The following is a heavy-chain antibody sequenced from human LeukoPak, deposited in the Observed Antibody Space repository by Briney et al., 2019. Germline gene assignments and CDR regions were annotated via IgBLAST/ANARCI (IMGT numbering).Heavy chain of an antibody. CDR1: GFTFSSYA. D-gene: IGHD3-9*01. CDR2: ISGSGGST. V-gene: IGHV3-23*01. CDR3: AKSAAIRETYYDTLTGYYTSFDY. Sequence: GGSLRLSCAASGFTFSSYAMSWVRQAPGKGLEWVSAISGSGGSTYYADSVKGRFTISRDNSKNTLYLQMNSLRAEDTAVYYCAKSAAIRETYYDTLTGYYTSFDYWGQGTLVTVSS. J-gene: IGHJ4*02.